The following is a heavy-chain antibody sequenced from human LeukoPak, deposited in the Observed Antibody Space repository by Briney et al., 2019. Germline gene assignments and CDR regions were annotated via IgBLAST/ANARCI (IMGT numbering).Heavy chain of an antibody. Sequence: ASVKVSCKASGYTFTSYGISWVRQAPGQGLEWMGWISAYNGNTNYAQKLQGRVTMTTDTSTSTAYMELRSLRSDDTAVYYCARASSLRYFDWLPNYYYYYYMDVWGKGTTVTISS. CDR2: ISAYNGNT. V-gene: IGHV1-18*01. D-gene: IGHD3-9*01. CDR1: GYTFTSYG. CDR3: ARASSLRYFDWLPNYYYYYYMDV. J-gene: IGHJ6*03.